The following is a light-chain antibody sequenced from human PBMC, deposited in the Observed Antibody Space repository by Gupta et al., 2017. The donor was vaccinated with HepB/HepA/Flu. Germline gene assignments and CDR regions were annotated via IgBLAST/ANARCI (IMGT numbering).Light chain of an antibody. CDR2: DAS. CDR1: QDISNY. Sequence: DIQMTQSPSSLSASVGDRVTITCQASQDISNYLNWYQQKPGKAPKLLIYDASNLETGVPSRFSGSGSGTDFTFTISSLQPEDIATYYCQQYDNLRGITFGPGTKVEIK. CDR3: QQYDNLRGIT. J-gene: IGKJ3*01. V-gene: IGKV1-33*01.